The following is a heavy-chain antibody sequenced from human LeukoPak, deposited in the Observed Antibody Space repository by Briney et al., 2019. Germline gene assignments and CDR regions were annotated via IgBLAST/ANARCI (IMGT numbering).Heavy chain of an antibody. Sequence: PGGSLRLSCAASGFTLDDYAMHWVRQAPGKGVEGVSGISWNSGSIVYADSVKGRFTISRDNAKNSLYLQMNSLRAEDTALYYCAKDPYSYGHDYFDYWGQGTLVTVSS. CDR1: GFTLDDYA. CDR2: ISWNSGSI. CDR3: AKDPYSYGHDYFDY. J-gene: IGHJ4*02. V-gene: IGHV3-9*01. D-gene: IGHD5-18*01.